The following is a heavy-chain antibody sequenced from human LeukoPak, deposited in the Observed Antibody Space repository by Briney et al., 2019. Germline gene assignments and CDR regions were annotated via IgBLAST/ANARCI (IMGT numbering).Heavy chain of an antibody. D-gene: IGHD3-9*01. J-gene: IGHJ4*02. Sequence: ASVKVSCKASGGTFSSYAISWVRQAPGQGLDWMGGIIPIFGTANYAQKFQGRVTITTDESTSTAYMELSSLRSEDTAVYYCARHGYYDILTGPNGLDYWGQGTLVTVSS. CDR3: ARHGYYDILTGPNGLDY. CDR2: IIPIFGTA. V-gene: IGHV1-69*05. CDR1: GGTFSSYA.